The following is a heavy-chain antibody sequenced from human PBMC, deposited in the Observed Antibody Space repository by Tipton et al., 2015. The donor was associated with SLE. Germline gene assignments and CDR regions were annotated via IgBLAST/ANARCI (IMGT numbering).Heavy chain of an antibody. V-gene: IGHV4-59*11. Sequence: TLSLTCTVSGGSISSHYWSWIQQPPGKGLEWIGYIHYSGTTHDNPSLKSRVTMSVDMSKNQFSLRLTSVTAADTAVYYCARTLGAIAHTVYDAFDIWGQGKMVTVSS. D-gene: IGHD1-26*01. CDR1: GGSISSHY. J-gene: IGHJ3*02. CDR3: ARTLGAIAHTVYDAFDI. CDR2: IHYSGTT.